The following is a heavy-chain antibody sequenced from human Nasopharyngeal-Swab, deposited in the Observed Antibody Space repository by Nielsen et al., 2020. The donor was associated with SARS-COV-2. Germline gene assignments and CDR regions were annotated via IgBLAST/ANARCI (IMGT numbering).Heavy chain of an antibody. V-gene: IGHV3-48*01. Sequence: GGSLRFYCEAFGLTFSSYRMNWVGQALGKGLEWVSYISSSSSTIYYADSVKGRFTISRDNAKNSLYLQMNSLRAEDTAVYYCARDSTSSGWPYYYYYMDVWGKGTTVTVSS. CDR1: GLTFSSYR. D-gene: IGHD6-19*01. J-gene: IGHJ6*03. CDR3: ARDSTSSGWPYYYYYMDV. CDR2: ISSSSSTI.